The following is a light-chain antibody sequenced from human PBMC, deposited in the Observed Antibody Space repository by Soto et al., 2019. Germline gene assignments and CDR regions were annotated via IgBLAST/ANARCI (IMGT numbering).Light chain of an antibody. J-gene: IGKJ1*01. Sequence: DIVMTQSPATLSLSPGERATLSCTASQSISSSLAWYQQKAGQAPRLLLYGASTRATGVPARFSGSGSGTEFTLSISGLQSEDFAVYYCQQYDNWPRTFGQGTKVEI. V-gene: IGKV3-15*01. CDR3: QQYDNWPRT. CDR1: QSISSS. CDR2: GAS.